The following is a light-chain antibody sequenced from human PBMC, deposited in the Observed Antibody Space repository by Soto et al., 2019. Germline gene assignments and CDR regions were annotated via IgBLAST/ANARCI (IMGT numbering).Light chain of an antibody. CDR2: KAS. CDR3: RQYNAYPWT. J-gene: IGKJ1*01. Sequence: DIQLTQSPSTLSASLGDRVTITCRASQSISTWLAWYQQKPGRAPKLLIYKASSLQSDVPSGFSGSGSGTEFTLTISSLQPDDYATYYCRQYNAYPWTFGQGTKVDSK. V-gene: IGKV1-5*03. CDR1: QSISTW.